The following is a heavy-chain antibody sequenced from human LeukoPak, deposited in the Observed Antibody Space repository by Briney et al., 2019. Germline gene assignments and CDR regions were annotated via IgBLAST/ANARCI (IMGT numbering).Heavy chain of an antibody. J-gene: IGHJ4*02. Sequence: SVKVSCKASGGTFSSHAFSWVRQAPGQGLEWMGGIIPFFGTSNYAQKFQGRFTITTDESTSTAYMELSSLRSEDTAVYYCARSHYLGYCSGGSCAGVDWGQGTLVTVSS. CDR3: ARSHYLGYCSGGSCAGVD. V-gene: IGHV1-69*05. D-gene: IGHD2-15*01. CDR2: IIPFFGTS. CDR1: GGTFSSHA.